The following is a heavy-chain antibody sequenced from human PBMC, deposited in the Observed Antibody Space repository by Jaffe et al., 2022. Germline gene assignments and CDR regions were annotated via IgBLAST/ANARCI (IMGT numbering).Heavy chain of an antibody. Sequence: QLQLQESGPGLVKPSETLSLTCSVSGASMISTIYYWAWIRQPPGKAPEWIGSVFYSGSAYYSPSLKSRVTISVDTSKNQFSLKLTSVTAADTAVYYCVRQAPESKNTPRFYYFMDVWGKGTRVTVSP. J-gene: IGHJ6*04. CDR3: VRQAPESKNTPRFYYFMDV. CDR1: GASMISTIYY. CDR2: VFYSGSA. D-gene: IGHD3-10*01. V-gene: IGHV4-39*01.